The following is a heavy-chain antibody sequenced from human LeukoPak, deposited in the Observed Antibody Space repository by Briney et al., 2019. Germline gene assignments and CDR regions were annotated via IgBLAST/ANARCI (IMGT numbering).Heavy chain of an antibody. CDR1: GYSISSGYY. Sequence: PSETLSLTCTVSGYSISSGYYWGWIRQPPGKGLEWIGSIYHSGSTYYNPSLKSRVTISVDTSKNQFSLKLSSVTAADTAVYYCARGLSGRNWNFWGQGTLVTVSS. V-gene: IGHV4-38-2*02. CDR2: IYHSGST. D-gene: IGHD1-1*01. CDR3: ARGLSGRNWNF. J-gene: IGHJ4*02.